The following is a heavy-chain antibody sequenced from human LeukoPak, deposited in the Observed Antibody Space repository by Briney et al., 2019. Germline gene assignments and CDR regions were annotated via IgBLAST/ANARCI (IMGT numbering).Heavy chain of an antibody. J-gene: IGHJ4*02. CDR2: IIPIFGTA. V-gene: IGHV1-69*05. CDR3: ARGGGYYYDSSGYYSY. CDR1: GGTFSSYA. D-gene: IGHD3-22*01. Sequence: ASVKVSCKASGGTFSSYAISWVRQAPGQGLEGMGRIIPIFGTANYAQKFQGRVTITTDESTSTAYMELSSLRSEDTAVYYCARGGGYYYDSSGYYSYWGQGTLVTVSS.